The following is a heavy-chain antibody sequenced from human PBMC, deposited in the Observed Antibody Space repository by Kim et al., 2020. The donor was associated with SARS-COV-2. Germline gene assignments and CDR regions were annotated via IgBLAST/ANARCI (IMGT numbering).Heavy chain of an antibody. V-gene: IGHV1-46*01. J-gene: IGHJ4*02. CDR2: INIGGGNL. CDR1: GYTFTSYY. D-gene: IGHD2-21*01. Sequence: ASVKVSCKASGYTFTSYYVHWVRQAPGEGREWMGMINIGGGNLHYAEKFRDRFTMTRDTSTSTVYMELSSLTSEDTAVYYCAREFPMTYNFDYWGQGTLVTVSS. CDR3: AREFPMTYNFDY.